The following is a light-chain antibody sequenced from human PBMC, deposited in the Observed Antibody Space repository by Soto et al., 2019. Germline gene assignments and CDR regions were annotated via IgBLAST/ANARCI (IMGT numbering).Light chain of an antibody. V-gene: IGKV1-5*01. CDR1: QSIGSW. CDR2: DAS. J-gene: IGKJ3*01. CDR3: QQYSTYSRT. Sequence: DIQMTQSPSTLSASVGDRVTITCRAGQSIGSWLAWYQQKPGKAPKVLIYDASTLESGVPSRFSASGSGTEFTLTISSLQPDDFATYFCQQYSTYSRTFGPGTKVEVK.